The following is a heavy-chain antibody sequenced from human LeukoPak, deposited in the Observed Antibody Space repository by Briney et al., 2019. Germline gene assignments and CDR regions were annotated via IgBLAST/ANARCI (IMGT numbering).Heavy chain of an antibody. CDR2: IKQGGSEK. D-gene: IGHD3-10*01. Sequence: PGGSLRLSCAASGFTFISSWMAWVRQAPGKGLEWVANIKQGGSEKYYVGSVKGRFTISRDNAKNSLYLQMNNLRAEDTAVYYCARRRWFGDYQYYFDYWGQGTLVTVSS. CDR3: ARRRWFGDYQYYFDY. CDR1: GFTFISSW. V-gene: IGHV3-7*01. J-gene: IGHJ4*02.